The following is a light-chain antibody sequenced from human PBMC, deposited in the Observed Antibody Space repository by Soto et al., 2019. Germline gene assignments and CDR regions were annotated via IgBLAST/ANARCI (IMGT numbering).Light chain of an antibody. CDR3: ASYTGSSTYV. CDR2: GVT. CDR1: SGDFGFYDF. V-gene: IGLV2-14*03. Sequence: QLVLTQPASMSGSPGQSITISCTGTSGDFGFYDFVSWFQQHPGKVPRLIIYGVTKRPSGVSHRFSGSKSGNTASLTISGLQVEDEADYSCASYTGSSTYVFGGGTKVTVL. J-gene: IGLJ3*02.